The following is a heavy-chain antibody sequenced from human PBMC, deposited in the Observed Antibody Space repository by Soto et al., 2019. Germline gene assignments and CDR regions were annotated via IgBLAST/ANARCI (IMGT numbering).Heavy chain of an antibody. Sequence: QVQLQESGPGLVKPSETLSLTCTVSGGSISSYYWSWIRQPPGKGLEWIGYIYYSGSTNYNPSLKSRVTISVDTSKNQFSLKLRSVTAADTAVYYCASSKDAAAGPYYYYYYMDVWGKGTTVTVSS. J-gene: IGHJ6*03. CDR1: GGSISSYY. D-gene: IGHD6-25*01. CDR3: ASSKDAAAGPYYYYYYMDV. V-gene: IGHV4-59*08. CDR2: IYYSGST.